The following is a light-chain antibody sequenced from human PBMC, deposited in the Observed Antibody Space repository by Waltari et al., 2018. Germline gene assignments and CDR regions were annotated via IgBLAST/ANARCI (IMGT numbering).Light chain of an antibody. CDR3: QQYNSYST. Sequence: DIQMTQSPPSVSASVGDRVTITCRASQGIRSWLSWYQQKPGKAPKLLIYAASNLQSGVPSRFSGSDSGTEFTLTISSLQPEDVATYYCQQYNSYSTFGQGTKLEMK. V-gene: IGKV1D-16*01. CDR1: QGIRSW. CDR2: AAS. J-gene: IGKJ2*01.